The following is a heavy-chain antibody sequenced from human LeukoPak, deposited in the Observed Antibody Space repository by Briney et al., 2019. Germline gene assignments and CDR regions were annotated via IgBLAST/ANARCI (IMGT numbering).Heavy chain of an antibody. CDR3: AQGDSYYDFLLSV. Sequence: GGSPRLSCEASGFTFRSYAMTWVRQAPGKGPEWVSAISGSGAKTYYADSVKGRFTISRDNSRNTLYLQMNSLRAEDTAVYYCAQGDSYYDFLLSVWGQGTMVTVSS. D-gene: IGHD3-3*01. CDR1: GFTFRSYA. J-gene: IGHJ3*01. CDR2: ISGSGAKT. V-gene: IGHV3-23*01.